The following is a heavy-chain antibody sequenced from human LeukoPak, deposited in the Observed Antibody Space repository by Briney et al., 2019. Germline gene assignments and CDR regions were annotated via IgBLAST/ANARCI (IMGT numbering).Heavy chain of an antibody. CDR2: INHSGST. D-gene: IGHD6-19*01. J-gene: IGHJ4*02. Sequence: TPSETLSLTCAVYGGSFSGYYWSWIRQPPGKGLEWIGEINHSGSTNYNPSLKSRVTISVDTSKNQFSLKLSSVTAADTAVYYCARGRYSSGWYCLDYWGQGTLVTVSS. V-gene: IGHV4-34*01. CDR1: GGSFSGYY. CDR3: ARGRYSSGWYCLDY.